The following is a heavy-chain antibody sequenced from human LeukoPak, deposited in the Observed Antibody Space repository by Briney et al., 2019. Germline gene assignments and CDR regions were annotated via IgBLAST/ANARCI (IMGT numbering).Heavy chain of an antibody. J-gene: IGHJ4*02. CDR3: AKDRNAWPIHLDS. V-gene: IGHV3-23*01. D-gene: IGHD2-2*02. CDR2: ISSSGGTT. Sequence: GGSLRLSCAASGFTFITYAVYWVRQAPGRGLEWVSAISSSGGTTYYADSVKGRFSISRDNSKNTLYLRMNSLRAEDTAIYYFAKDRNAWPIHLDSGRQGTLVTVSA. CDR1: GFTFITYA.